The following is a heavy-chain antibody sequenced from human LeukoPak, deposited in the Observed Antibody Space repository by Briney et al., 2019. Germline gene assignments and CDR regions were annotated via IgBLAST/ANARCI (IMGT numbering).Heavy chain of an antibody. D-gene: IGHD6-19*01. J-gene: IGHJ4*02. CDR1: GFTFSSYA. CDR3: AKVSYGSVAGTLDY. Sequence: PGRSLRLSCAASGFTFSSYAMHWVRQAPGKGLEWVAVISYDGSNKYYADSVKGRFTISRDNSKNTLYLQMNSLRAEDTAVYYCAKVSYGSVAGTLDYWGQGTLVTVSS. V-gene: IGHV3-30*04. CDR2: ISYDGSNK.